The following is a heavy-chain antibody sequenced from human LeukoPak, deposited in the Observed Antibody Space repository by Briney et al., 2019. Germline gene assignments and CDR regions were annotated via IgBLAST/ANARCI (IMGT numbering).Heavy chain of an antibody. V-gene: IGHV4-39*07. CDR1: GGSSSSSSYY. D-gene: IGHD3-22*01. CDR2: IYYSGST. Sequence: PSETLSLTCTVSGGSSSSSSYYWGWIRQPPGKGLEWIGSIYYSGSTYYNPSLKSRVTIAVDTSKNQFSLKLNSVTAADTAVYYCARESYYDSSGYSHDAFDIWGQGTMVTVSS. CDR3: ARESYYDSSGYSHDAFDI. J-gene: IGHJ3*02.